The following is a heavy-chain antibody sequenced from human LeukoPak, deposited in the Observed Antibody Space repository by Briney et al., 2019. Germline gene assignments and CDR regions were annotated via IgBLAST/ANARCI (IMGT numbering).Heavy chain of an antibody. CDR3: ARRRYDASGYYPSRGRYFDY. Sequence: SETLSLTCTVSGGSIRSYWSWIRQPAGKGLEWIGRIYGSGSTDYNPSLKSRVTISVDTSKNQFSLELTSVTAADTAVYYCARRRYDASGYYPSRGRYFDYWGQGTLVTVSS. CDR2: IYGSGST. V-gene: IGHV4-4*07. D-gene: IGHD3-22*01. J-gene: IGHJ4*02. CDR1: GGSIRSY.